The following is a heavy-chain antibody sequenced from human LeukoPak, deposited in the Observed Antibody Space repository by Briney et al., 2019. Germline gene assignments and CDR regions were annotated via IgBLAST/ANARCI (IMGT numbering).Heavy chain of an antibody. CDR3: TRLPYDFWSGYSTGVDY. D-gene: IGHD3-3*01. J-gene: IGHJ4*02. V-gene: IGHV3-73*01. CDR2: IRSKTNSYAT. CDR1: GFTFSGSA. Sequence: HPGGSLRLSCAASGFTFSGSAMHWVRQASGKGLEWVGRIRSKTNSYATAYAASMKVRFTISRDDSKNTAYLQMNSLKTEDTAVYYCTRLPYDFWSGYSTGVDYWGQGTLVTVSS.